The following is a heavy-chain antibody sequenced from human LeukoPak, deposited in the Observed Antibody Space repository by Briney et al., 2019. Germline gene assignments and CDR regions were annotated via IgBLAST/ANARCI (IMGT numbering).Heavy chain of an antibody. CDR3: ARFLKTCYYDSSGYGNWFDP. D-gene: IGHD3-22*01. J-gene: IGHJ5*02. CDR2: IYYSGST. CDR1: GGSISSYY. Sequence: PSETLSLTCTVSGGSISSYYWSWIRQPPGKGLEWIGYIYYSGSTNYNPSLKSRVTISVDTSKNQFSLKLSSVTAADTAVYYCARFLKTCYYDSSGYGNWFDPWGQGTLVTVSS. V-gene: IGHV4-59*01.